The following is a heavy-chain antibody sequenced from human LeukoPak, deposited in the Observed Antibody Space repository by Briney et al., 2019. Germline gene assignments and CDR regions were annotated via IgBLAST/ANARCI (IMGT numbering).Heavy chain of an antibody. CDR2: ITISTGII. J-gene: IGHJ4*02. V-gene: IGHV3-48*01. Sequence: GGSLRLSCAASGFTFSDYNMNWVRQAPGKGLEWVAYITISTGIIYYADSVKGRFTISRDNAKNSLYLQMNSLRAEDTAVYYCARETPYSSSWTVFDYWGQGTLVTVSS. CDR3: ARETPYSSSWTVFDY. CDR1: GFTFSDYN. D-gene: IGHD6-13*01.